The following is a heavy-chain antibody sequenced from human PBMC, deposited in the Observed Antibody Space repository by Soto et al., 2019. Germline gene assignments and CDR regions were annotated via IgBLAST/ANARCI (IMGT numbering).Heavy chain of an antibody. D-gene: IGHD3-3*01. J-gene: IGHJ3*02. V-gene: IGHV1-18*01. CDR2: ISAYNGNT. Sequence: VQLVQSGAEVKKPGASVKVSCKASGYTFTSYGISWVRQAPGQGLEWMGWISAYNGNTNYAQKIQGRVTMPTKTTTSTAYMELRSLRSDDTAVYYCARKVGDFWSGYAAFDIWGQGTMVTVSS. CDR3: ARKVGDFWSGYAAFDI. CDR1: GYTFTSYG.